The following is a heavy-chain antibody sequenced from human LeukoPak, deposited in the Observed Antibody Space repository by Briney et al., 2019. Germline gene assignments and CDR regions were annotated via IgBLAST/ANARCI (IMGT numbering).Heavy chain of an antibody. Sequence: KPSETLSLTCTVSGGSISSYYWSWIRQPPGKGLEWIGYIYYSGSTNYNPSLKSRVTISVDTSKNQFSLKLSSVTAADTAVYYCARERYNWNGGFDYWGQGTLVTVSS. CDR3: ARERYNWNGGFDY. CDR2: IYYSGST. J-gene: IGHJ4*02. D-gene: IGHD1-20*01. V-gene: IGHV4-59*01. CDR1: GGSISSYY.